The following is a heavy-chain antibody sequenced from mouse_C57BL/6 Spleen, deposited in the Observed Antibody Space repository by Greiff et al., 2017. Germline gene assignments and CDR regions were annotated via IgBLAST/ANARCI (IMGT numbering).Heavy chain of an antibody. J-gene: IGHJ4*01. V-gene: IGHV1-55*01. CDR3: ARSGYYDAMDY. CDR2: IYPGSGST. Sequence: QVQLQQSGAELVKPGASVKMSCKASGYTFTSYWITWVKQRPGQGLEWLGDIYPGSGSTNYNEKFKSKATLTVDTSSSTAYMQLSSLTSEDSAVYYCARSGYYDAMDYWGQGTSVTASS. D-gene: IGHD2-2*01. CDR1: GYTFTSYW.